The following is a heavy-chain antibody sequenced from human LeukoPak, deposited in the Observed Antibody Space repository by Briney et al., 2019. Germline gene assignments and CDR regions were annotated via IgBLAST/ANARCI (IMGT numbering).Heavy chain of an antibody. D-gene: IGHD6-19*01. V-gene: IGHV3-7*01. CDR3: ARGMYNNGWYPDYFDY. CDR2: IKQDGSQG. Sequence: PGGSLRLSCVASGFTFSTYAMHWVRQAPGKGLEWVANIKQDGSQGYYVDSVKGRFTISRDNAKNSLYLQMNSLRAEDTAVYYCARGMYNNGWYPDYFDYWGQGTLVTVSS. CDR1: GFTFSTYA. J-gene: IGHJ4*02.